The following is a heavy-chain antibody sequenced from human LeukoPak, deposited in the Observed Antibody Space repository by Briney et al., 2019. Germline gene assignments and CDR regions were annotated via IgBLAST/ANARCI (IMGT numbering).Heavy chain of an antibody. CDR2: IKSDRGT. CDR3: ARAPSEIGGYYPEYFRH. J-gene: IGHJ1*01. D-gene: IGHD3-22*01. Sequence: GSLRLSCAASGFTFSTYWIHWVRQAPGKGLVWVSRIKSDRGTNYADSVKGRFTISRDNAKKTVSLQMNSLRPEDTGVYYCARAPSEIGGYYPEYFRHWGQGTLVSVSS. V-gene: IGHV3-74*01. CDR1: GFTFSTYW.